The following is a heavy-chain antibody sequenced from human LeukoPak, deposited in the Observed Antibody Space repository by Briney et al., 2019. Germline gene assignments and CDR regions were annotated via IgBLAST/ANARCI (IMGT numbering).Heavy chain of an antibody. CDR1: GFSLSNARMG. CDR2: IFSNDEK. CDR3: ARINRLITFGGVIVRPSNWFDP. Sequence: ESGPVLVKPTETLTLTCTVSGFSLSNARMGVSWIRQPPGKALEWLAHIFSNDEKSYSTSLKSRLTISKDTSKSQVVLTMTNMDPVDTATYYCARINRLITFGGVIVRPSNWFDPWGQGTLVTVSS. V-gene: IGHV2-26*01. D-gene: IGHD3-16*02. J-gene: IGHJ5*02.